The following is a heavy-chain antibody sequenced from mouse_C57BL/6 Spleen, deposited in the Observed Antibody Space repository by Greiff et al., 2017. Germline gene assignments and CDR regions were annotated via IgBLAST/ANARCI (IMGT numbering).Heavy chain of an antibody. CDR2: IDPEDGDT. CDR3: TTYQRDYFDY. V-gene: IGHV14-1*01. Sequence: VQLQQSGAELVRPGASVKLSCTASGFNFKDYYMHWVKQRPEQGLEWIGRIDPEDGDTEYAPKFQGKATMTADTSSNTAYLQRSSLTSEDTAVYYCTTYQRDYFDYWGQGTTLTVSS. J-gene: IGHJ2*01. CDR1: GFNFKDYY.